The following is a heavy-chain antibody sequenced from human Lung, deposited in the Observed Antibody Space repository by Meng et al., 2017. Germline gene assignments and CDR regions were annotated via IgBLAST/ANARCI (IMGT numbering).Heavy chain of an antibody. CDR1: GYTFTSYP. Sequence: HVQCVQSGAEVKKSGAAVKVSCKASGYTFTSYPIYWVRQAPGQRPEWMGWINTGNGAAKYSRKFQGRVTMTRDTSASTAYMELSSLTSEDTATYYCASHPRELPSWGQGTLVTVSS. J-gene: IGHJ4*02. V-gene: IGHV1-3*04. CDR2: INTGNGAA. CDR3: ASHPRELPS. D-gene: IGHD1-26*01.